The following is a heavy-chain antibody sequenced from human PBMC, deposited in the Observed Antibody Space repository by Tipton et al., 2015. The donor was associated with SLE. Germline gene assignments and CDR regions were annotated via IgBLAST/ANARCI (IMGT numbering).Heavy chain of an antibody. CDR1: GYSISSAYY. J-gene: IGHJ4*02. V-gene: IGHV4-38-2*02. Sequence: LSLTCTVCGYSISSAYYWGWIRQPPGKGLEWIGEINHSGSTNYNPSLKSRVTISVDTSKNQFSLKLNSVTAADTAVYYCARHGGYWGQGTLVTVSS. CDR3: ARHGGY. CDR2: INHSGST. D-gene: IGHD3-3*01.